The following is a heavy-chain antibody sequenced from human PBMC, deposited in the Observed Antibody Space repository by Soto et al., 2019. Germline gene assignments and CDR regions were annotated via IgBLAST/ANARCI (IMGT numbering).Heavy chain of an antibody. Sequence: GASVKVSCKASGFTFTSSAMQWVRQARGQRLEWIGWIVVGSGNTNYAQKFQERVTITRDMSTSTAYMELSSLRSEDTAVYYCAAAYDSSGYYLPFDYWGQGTLVTVSS. J-gene: IGHJ4*02. CDR1: GFTFTSSA. D-gene: IGHD3-22*01. CDR3: AAAYDSSGYYLPFDY. V-gene: IGHV1-58*02. CDR2: IVVGSGNT.